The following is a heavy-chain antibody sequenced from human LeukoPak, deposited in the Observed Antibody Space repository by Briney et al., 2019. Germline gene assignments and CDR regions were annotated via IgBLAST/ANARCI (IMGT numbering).Heavy chain of an antibody. D-gene: IGHD6-19*01. CDR1: GGSISSSSYY. V-gene: IGHV4-39*01. CDR3: ARSHYKPGIAVGGYFDY. J-gene: IGHJ4*02. Sequence: SETLSHTCTVSGGSISSSSYYWGWIRQPPGKGLEWIGSIYYSGSTYYNPSLKSRVTISVDTSKNQFSLKLSSVTAADTAVYYCARSHYKPGIAVGGYFDYWGQGTLVTVSS. CDR2: IYYSGST.